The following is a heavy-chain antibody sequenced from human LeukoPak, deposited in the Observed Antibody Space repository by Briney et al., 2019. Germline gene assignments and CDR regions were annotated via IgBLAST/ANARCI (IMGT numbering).Heavy chain of an antibody. J-gene: IGHJ4*02. Sequence: SVKVSCKASGGTFSSYAISWVRQAPGQGLEWMGGIIPIFGTANYAQKFQGRVTITADKSTSTAYMELSSLRSEDTSVYYCAIMTTTVVATIDYWGQGTLVTVSS. CDR1: GGTFSSYA. V-gene: IGHV1-69*06. D-gene: IGHD4-23*01. CDR3: AIMTTTVVATIDY. CDR2: IIPIFGTA.